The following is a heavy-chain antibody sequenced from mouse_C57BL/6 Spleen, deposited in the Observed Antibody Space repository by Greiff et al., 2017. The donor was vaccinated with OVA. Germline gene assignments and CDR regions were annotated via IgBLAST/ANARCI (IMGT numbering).Heavy chain of an antibody. CDR2: IYPGSGST. CDR1: GYTFTSYW. Sequence: VQLQQPGAELVKPGASVKMSCKASGYTFTSYWITWVKQRPGQGLEWIGDIYPGSGSTNYNEKFKSKATLTVETSSSTAYMQLSSLTSEDSAVYYCARSDDYDGGYWGQGTTLTVSS. D-gene: IGHD2-4*01. V-gene: IGHV1-55*01. CDR3: ARSDDYDGGY. J-gene: IGHJ2*01.